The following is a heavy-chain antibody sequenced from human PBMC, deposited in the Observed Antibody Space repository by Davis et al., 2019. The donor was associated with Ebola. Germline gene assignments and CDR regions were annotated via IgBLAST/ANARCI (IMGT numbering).Heavy chain of an antibody. D-gene: IGHD3-16*01. Sequence: PSETLSLTCAVYGGSFSGYYWSWIRQPPGKGLEWIGYIYYSGSTNYNPSLKSRVTISVDKSKNQFSLKLSSVTAADTAVYYCARDPLKDDYVPDAYFDLWGRGTLVTVSS. V-gene: IGHV4-59*12. J-gene: IGHJ2*01. CDR2: IYYSGST. CDR3: ARDPLKDDYVPDAYFDL. CDR1: GGSFSGYY.